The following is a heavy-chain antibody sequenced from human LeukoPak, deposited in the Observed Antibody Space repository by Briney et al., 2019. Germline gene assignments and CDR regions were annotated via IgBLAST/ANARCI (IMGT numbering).Heavy chain of an antibody. CDR1: EFSFSAYG. Sequence: GTSLRLSCVASEFSFSAYGMHWVRQAPGKGLEWVAKIKEDGSEKYYVDSVKGRFTISRDNAKNSLSLQMHSLRDEDTAVYYCVRDQGYCTSASCRGDAFDVWGQGSMVSVSS. J-gene: IGHJ3*01. CDR2: IKEDGSEK. V-gene: IGHV3-7*01. D-gene: IGHD2-2*01. CDR3: VRDQGYCTSASCRGDAFDV.